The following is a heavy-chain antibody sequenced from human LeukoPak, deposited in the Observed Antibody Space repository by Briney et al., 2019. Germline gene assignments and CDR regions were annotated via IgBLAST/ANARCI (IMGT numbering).Heavy chain of an antibody. CDR1: GFIFSTYA. Sequence: GGSLRLSCAASGFIFSTYAMHWVRRAPGKGLEWVAAIWYDGSDKYNGDSAKGRFTISRDNSKNTVYLQMNSLRAEDTAVYYCARDRKWLVREVDYWGQGTLVTVSS. J-gene: IGHJ4*02. D-gene: IGHD6-19*01. CDR2: IWYDGSDK. CDR3: ARDRKWLVREVDY. V-gene: IGHV3-33*01.